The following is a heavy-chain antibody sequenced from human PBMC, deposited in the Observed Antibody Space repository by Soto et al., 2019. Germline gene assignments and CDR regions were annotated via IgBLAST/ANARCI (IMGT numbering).Heavy chain of an antibody. CDR3: AKFRGDCGGDCYSPV. CDR2: ISGSGGST. CDR1: GFTFSSYA. Sequence: EVQLLESGGGLVQPGGSLRLSCAASGFTFSSYAMSWVRQAPGKGLEWVSAISGSGGSTYYADSGKGRFTISRDNSKNPLYLQMNSLRAEDTAVYYCAKFRGDCGGDCYSPVWGQGTLVTVSS. D-gene: IGHD2-21*02. J-gene: IGHJ4*02. V-gene: IGHV3-23*01.